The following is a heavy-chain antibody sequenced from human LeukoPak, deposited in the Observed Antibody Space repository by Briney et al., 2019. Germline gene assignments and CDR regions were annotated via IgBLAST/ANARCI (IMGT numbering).Heavy chain of an antibody. CDR3: ARDSVAARAGDY. D-gene: IGHD6-6*01. CDR1: GYTFTGYY. CDR2: INPNSGGT. Sequence: ASVKVSCTASGYTFTGYYMHWVRQAPGQGLEWMGWINPNSGGTNYAQKFQGRVTMTRDTSISTAYMELSRLRSDDTAVYYCARDSVAARAGDYWGQGTLVTVSS. V-gene: IGHV1-2*02. J-gene: IGHJ4*02.